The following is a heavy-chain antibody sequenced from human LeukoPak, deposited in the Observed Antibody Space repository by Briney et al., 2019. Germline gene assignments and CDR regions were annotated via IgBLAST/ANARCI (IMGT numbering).Heavy chain of an antibody. V-gene: IGHV1-8*01. CDR3: AREGAFYDFWSGNWFDP. D-gene: IGHD3-3*01. CDR1: GYTFTSYD. Sequence: ASVKVSCKASGYTFTSYDINWVRQATGQGLEWMGWMNPNSGNTGYAQKFQGRVTMTRDTSISTAYMELSRLRSDDTAVYYCAREGAFYDFWSGNWFDPWGQGTLVTVSS. CDR2: MNPNSGNT. J-gene: IGHJ5*02.